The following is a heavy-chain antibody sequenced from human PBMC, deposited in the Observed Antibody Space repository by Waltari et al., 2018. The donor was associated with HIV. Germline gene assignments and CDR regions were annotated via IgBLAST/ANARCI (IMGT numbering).Heavy chain of an antibody. CDR2: ISSSSSTI. CDR1: GFTFSSYS. Sequence: EVQLVESGGGLVQPGGSLRLACEASGFTFSSYSMNWVRQAPGKGLEWVSYISSSSSTIYYADSVKGRFTISRDNAKNSLYLQMNSLRDEDTAVYYCATCPSGGSCTSWDVWGQGTTVTVSS. CDR3: ATCPSGGSCTSWDV. V-gene: IGHV3-48*02. J-gene: IGHJ6*02. D-gene: IGHD2-15*01.